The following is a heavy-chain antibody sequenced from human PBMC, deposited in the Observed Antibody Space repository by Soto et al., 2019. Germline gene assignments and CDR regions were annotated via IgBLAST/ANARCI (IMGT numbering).Heavy chain of an antibody. V-gene: IGHV1-8*02. J-gene: IGHJ4*02. CDR3: ARNRRETGDFDY. CDR1: GYTFTTYD. Sequence: QVQLVQSGAEVKKPGASVKVPCKASGYTFTTYDVNWMRQATGQGPEWLGWMNPYNGDTGYAQKFQGRVTLTRDTSMNTAYLELSSLTYEDTAVYYCARNRRETGDFDYWGQGTLVTVSS. D-gene: IGHD7-27*01. CDR2: MNPYNGDT.